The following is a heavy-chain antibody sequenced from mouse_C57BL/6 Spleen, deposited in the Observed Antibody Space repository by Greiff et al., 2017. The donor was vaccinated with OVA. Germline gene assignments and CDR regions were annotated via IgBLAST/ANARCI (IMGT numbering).Heavy chain of an antibody. V-gene: IGHV1-54*01. CDR3: ARATVVAPHFDY. CDR2: INPGSGGT. D-gene: IGHD1-1*01. Sequence: QVQLQQSGAELVRPGTSVKVSCKASGYAFTNYLIEWVKQRPGQGLEWIGVINPGSGGTNYNEKFKGKATLTADKSSSTAYMQLSSLTSEDSAVYFCARATVVAPHFDYWGQGTTLTVSS. J-gene: IGHJ2*01. CDR1: GYAFTNYL.